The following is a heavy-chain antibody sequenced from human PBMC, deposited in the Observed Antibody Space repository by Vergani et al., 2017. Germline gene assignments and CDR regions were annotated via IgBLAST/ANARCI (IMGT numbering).Heavy chain of an antibody. Sequence: QVQLQQWGAGLLKPSETLSLTCAVYGGSFSGYYWSWIRQPPGKGLEWIGEINHSGSTNYNPSLKSRVTISVDTSKNQFSLELSSVTAADTAVYYCARGAVAGFSDYWGQGTLVTVSS. J-gene: IGHJ4*02. CDR2: INHSGST. V-gene: IGHV4-34*01. D-gene: IGHD6-19*01. CDR1: GGSFSGYY. CDR3: ARGAVAGFSDY.